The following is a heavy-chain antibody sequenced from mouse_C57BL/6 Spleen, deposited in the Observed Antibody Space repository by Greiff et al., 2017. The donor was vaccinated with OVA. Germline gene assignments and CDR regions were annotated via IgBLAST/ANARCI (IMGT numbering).Heavy chain of an antibody. CDR3: ARNDDVDAMDY. Sequence: QVQLQQPGAELVRPGSSVKLSCKASGYTFTSYWMHWVKQRPIQGLEWIGNIDPSDSETHYNQKFKDKATLTVDKSSSTAYMQLSSLTSEDSAVYYCARNDDVDAMDYWGQGTSVTVSS. V-gene: IGHV1-52*01. CDR1: GYTFTSYW. CDR2: IDPSDSET. J-gene: IGHJ4*01. D-gene: IGHD2-4*01.